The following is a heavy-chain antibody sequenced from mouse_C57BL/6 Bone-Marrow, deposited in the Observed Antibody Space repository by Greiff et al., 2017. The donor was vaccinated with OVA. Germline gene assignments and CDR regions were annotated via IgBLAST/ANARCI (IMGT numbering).Heavy chain of an antibody. J-gene: IGHJ1*03. CDR3: ARDLGITTVGATDLDWYFDV. CDR2: ISYDGSN. D-gene: IGHD1-1*01. CDR1: GYSITSGYY. V-gene: IGHV3-6*01. Sequence: EVKLMESGPGLVKPSQSLSLTCSVTGYSITSGYYWNWIRQFPGNKLEWMGYISYDGSNNYNPSLKNRISITRDTSKNQFFLKLNSVTTEDTATYYGARDLGITTVGATDLDWYFDVWGTGTTVTVSS.